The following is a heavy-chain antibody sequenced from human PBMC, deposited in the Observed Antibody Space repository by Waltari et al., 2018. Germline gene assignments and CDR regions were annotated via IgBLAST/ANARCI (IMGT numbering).Heavy chain of an antibody. V-gene: IGHV1-8*01. CDR1: GYTFTSYD. Sequence: QVQLVQSGAEVKKPGASVKVSCKASGYTFTSYDINWVRQATGQGLEWMGWMNPNSGNTGYAQKFQGRVTMTRNTSISTAYMELSSLRSEDTAVYYCARVLGPPHYGEPTIDYWGQVTLVTVSS. J-gene: IGHJ4*02. D-gene: IGHD4-17*01. CDR3: ARVLGPPHYGEPTIDY. CDR2: MNPNSGNT.